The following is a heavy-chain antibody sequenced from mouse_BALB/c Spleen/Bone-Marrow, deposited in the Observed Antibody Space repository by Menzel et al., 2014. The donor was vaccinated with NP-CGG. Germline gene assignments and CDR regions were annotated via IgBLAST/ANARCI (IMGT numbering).Heavy chain of an antibody. V-gene: IGHV3-1*02. CDR3: ARWRGPTVYALDY. Sequence: EVQGVESGPDLVTPSQSLSLTCTVTGYSITSGYSWHWIRQFPGNKLEWMGYIHFTGSTNYIPSLESRISFTRDTSRNQFFLQLNSVATEDTATYYCARWRGPTVYALDYWGQGTSVTVSS. J-gene: IGHJ4*01. CDR1: GYSITSGYS. D-gene: IGHD2-10*01. CDR2: IHFTGST.